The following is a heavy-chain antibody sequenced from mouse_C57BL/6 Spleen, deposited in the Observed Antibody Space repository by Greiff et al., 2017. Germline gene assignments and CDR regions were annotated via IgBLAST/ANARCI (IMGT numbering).Heavy chain of an antibody. Sequence: EVKLVESGGGLVKPGGSLKLSCAASGFTFSDYGMHWVRQAPEKGLEWVAYISSGSSTIYYADTVKGRFTISRDNAKNTLFLQMTSLRSEDTAMYYCARTGIYYGYGGDYWGQGTTLTVSS. J-gene: IGHJ2*01. CDR1: GFTFSDYG. CDR3: ARTGIYYGYGGDY. D-gene: IGHD2-2*01. CDR2: ISSGSSTI. V-gene: IGHV5-17*01.